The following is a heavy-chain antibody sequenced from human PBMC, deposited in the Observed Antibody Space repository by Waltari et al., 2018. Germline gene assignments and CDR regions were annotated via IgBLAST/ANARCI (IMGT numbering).Heavy chain of an antibody. D-gene: IGHD5-12*01. Sequence: EIQVVESGGGLVQPGGSLRLSCTASGFTFSRGWMSWVRQAPGKVLEWVANIKHDGTTKFYLDSVKGRFTISRDNAQNTVYLQMNSLRVEDTALYYCARAVDVADYWGQGTLVTVSS. CDR3: ARAVDVADY. J-gene: IGHJ4*02. V-gene: IGHV3-7*01. CDR1: GFTFSRGW. CDR2: IKHDGTTK.